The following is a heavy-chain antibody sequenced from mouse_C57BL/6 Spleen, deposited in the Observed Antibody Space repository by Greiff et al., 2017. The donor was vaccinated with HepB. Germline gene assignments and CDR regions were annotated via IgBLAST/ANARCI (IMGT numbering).Heavy chain of an antibody. CDR2: ISSGSSTI. Sequence: EVQLQESGGGLVKPGGSLKLSCAASGFTFSDYGMHWVRQAPEKGLEWVAYISSGSSTIYYADTVKGRFTISRDNAKNTLFLQMTSLRSEDTAMYYCARLGIYYYGSSGYFDVWGTGTTVTVSS. J-gene: IGHJ1*03. CDR3: ARLGIYYYGSSGYFDV. CDR1: GFTFSDYG. D-gene: IGHD1-1*01. V-gene: IGHV5-17*01.